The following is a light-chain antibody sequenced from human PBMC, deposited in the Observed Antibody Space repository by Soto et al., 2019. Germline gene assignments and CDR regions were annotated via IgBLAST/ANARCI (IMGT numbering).Light chain of an antibody. CDR3: QQYGSSPRT. Sequence: NELTLTPGTLSLSREERATLSCRASQSVSSNYLAWYQQKPGQGPRLLMYGASSRATGIPVRFSGSGSGTDFTLTISRLEPDDFVVYYCQQYGSSPRTFAQGTKVDIK. J-gene: IGKJ1*01. V-gene: IGKV3-20*01. CDR2: GAS. CDR1: QSVSSNY.